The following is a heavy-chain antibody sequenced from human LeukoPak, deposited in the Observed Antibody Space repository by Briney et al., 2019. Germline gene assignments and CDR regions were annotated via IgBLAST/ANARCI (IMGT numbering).Heavy chain of an antibody. Sequence: GASVKVSCKVSGYTLTELSMHWVRQAPGKGLEWMGGFDPEDGETIYAQKFQGRVTMTTDTSTSTAYMELRRLRSDDTAVYYCARLDSSSWYDELDYWGQGTLVTVSS. CDR3: ARLDSSSWYDELDY. D-gene: IGHD6-13*01. V-gene: IGHV1-24*01. J-gene: IGHJ4*02. CDR2: FDPEDGET. CDR1: GYTLTELS.